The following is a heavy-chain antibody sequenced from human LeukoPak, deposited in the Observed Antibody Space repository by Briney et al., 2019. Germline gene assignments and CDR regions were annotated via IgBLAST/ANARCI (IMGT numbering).Heavy chain of an antibody. CDR1: GGSISGYY. J-gene: IGHJ5*02. CDR2: LHHTASA. Sequence: SETLSLTCSVSGGSISGYYWSWLRQAPGKGLEWIGFLHHTASATYNPSLESRVTTSMDTSKNQFSLKLNSVTAADTAVYYCARGQLVPGWFDPWGQGTLVTVSS. V-gene: IGHV4-59*12. CDR3: ARGQLVPGWFDP. D-gene: IGHD6-13*01.